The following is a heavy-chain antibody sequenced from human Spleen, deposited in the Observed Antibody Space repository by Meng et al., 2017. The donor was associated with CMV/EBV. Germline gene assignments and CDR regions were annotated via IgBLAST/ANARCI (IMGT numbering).Heavy chain of an antibody. D-gene: IGHD3-10*01. V-gene: IGHV4-34*01. J-gene: IGHJ6*02. Sequence: SETLSLTCAVYGGSFSGYYWSWIRQPPGKGLEWIGEINHSGSTNYNPSLKSRVTISVDTSKNQFSLKLSSVTAADTAVYYCARGAVWFGESMTTYYYYGMDVWGQGTTVTVSS. CDR3: ARGAVWFGESMTTYYYYGMDV. CDR2: INHSGST. CDR1: GGSFSGYY.